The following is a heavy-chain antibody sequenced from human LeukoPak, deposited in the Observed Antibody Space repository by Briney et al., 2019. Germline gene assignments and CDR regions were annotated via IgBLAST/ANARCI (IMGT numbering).Heavy chain of an antibody. CDR3: ARDRGYSYGPPPDY. Sequence: GGSLRLSCAASGFTFSSYSMNWVRQAPGKGLEWVSYISSSSSTIYYADSVKGRFTISRDNAKNSLYPQMNSLRDEDTAVYYCARDRGYSYGPPPDYWGQGTLVTVSS. V-gene: IGHV3-48*02. J-gene: IGHJ4*02. D-gene: IGHD5-18*01. CDR2: ISSSSSTI. CDR1: GFTFSSYS.